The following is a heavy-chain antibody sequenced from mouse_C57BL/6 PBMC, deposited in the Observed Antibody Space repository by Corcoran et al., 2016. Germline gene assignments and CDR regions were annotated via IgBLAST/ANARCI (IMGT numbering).Heavy chain of an antibody. V-gene: IGHV1-26*01. D-gene: IGHD2-4*01. CDR1: GYTFTDYY. CDR3: ARSDYDEAY. CDR2: INPNNGGT. J-gene: IGHJ3*01. Sequence: EVQLQQSGPEMVKPGASVKISCKASGYTFTDYYMNWGKQSHGKSLEWIGDINPNNGGTSYNQKFKGKATLTVDKSSSTAYMELRSLTSEDSAVYYCARSDYDEAYWGQGTLVTVSA.